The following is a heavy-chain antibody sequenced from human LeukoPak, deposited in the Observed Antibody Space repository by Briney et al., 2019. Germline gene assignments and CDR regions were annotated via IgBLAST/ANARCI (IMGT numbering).Heavy chain of an antibody. CDR3: AREVDGYCSGGSCNGKYYYGMDV. Sequence: ASVKVSCKASGYTFTSYGISWVRQAPGQGLEWMGWISAYNGNTNYAQKLQGRVTMTTDTSTSTAYMELRSLRSDDTAVYYCAREVDGYCSGGSCNGKYYYGMDVWGKGTTVTVSS. CDR2: ISAYNGNT. J-gene: IGHJ6*04. V-gene: IGHV1-18*04. D-gene: IGHD2-15*01. CDR1: GYTFTSYG.